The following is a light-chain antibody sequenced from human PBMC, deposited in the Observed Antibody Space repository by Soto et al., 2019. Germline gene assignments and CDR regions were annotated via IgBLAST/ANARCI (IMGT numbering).Light chain of an antibody. V-gene: IGLV1-40*01. CDR3: QSYDSTLDARYV. CDR1: GSNIGAGYD. CDR2: GDS. J-gene: IGLJ1*01. Sequence: QSVLTQPHSVSGAPGQRVTISCTGRGSNIGAGYDVHWYQHRPGTAPKLLVFGDSHRPSAVPDRFSGSKSGTSASLAITGLQAEDEGDYYCQSYDSTLDARYVFGTGTKLTVL.